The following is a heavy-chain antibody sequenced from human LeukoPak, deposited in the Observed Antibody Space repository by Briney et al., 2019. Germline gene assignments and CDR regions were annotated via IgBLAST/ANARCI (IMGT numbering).Heavy chain of an antibody. V-gene: IGHV1-46*01. CDR3: ARDFRYSSSSGY. CDR2: INPSGGST. J-gene: IGHJ4*02. D-gene: IGHD6-6*01. CDR1: GYTLTELS. Sequence: ASVKVSCKVSGYTLTELSMHWVRQAPGQGLEWMGIINPSGGSTSYAQKFQGRVTMTRDTSTSTVYMELSSLRSEDTAVYYCARDFRYSSSSGYWGQGTLVTVSS.